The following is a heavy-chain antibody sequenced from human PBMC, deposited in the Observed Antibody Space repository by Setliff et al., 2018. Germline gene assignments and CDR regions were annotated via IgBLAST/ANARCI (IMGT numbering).Heavy chain of an antibody. Sequence: SETLSLTCAVSGYSISSGYYWGWIRQPPGKGLEWIGSIHHSGSTYYNPSLKSRVTISVDTSKNQFSLKLSSVTAADTAVYYCARLYEFGELFSNYWGQGTLVTVSS. V-gene: IGHV4-38-2*01. J-gene: IGHJ4*02. CDR2: IHHSGST. CDR3: ARLYEFGELFSNY. CDR1: GYSISSGYY. D-gene: IGHD3-10*01.